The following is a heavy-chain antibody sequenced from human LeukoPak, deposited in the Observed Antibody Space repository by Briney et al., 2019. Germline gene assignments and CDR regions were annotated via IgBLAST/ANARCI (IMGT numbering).Heavy chain of an antibody. D-gene: IGHD6-6*01. V-gene: IGHV1-24*01. CDR3: ATGGHSSSSYWYFDL. CDR2: FDPEDGET. J-gene: IGHJ2*01. CDR1: GYTLTKLS. Sequence: GASVKVSCKVSGYTLTKLSMHWVRQTPGKGLEWMGGFDPEDGETIYAQKFQGRVTMTEDTSTDTAYMELSSLRSEDTAVYYCATGGHSSSSYWYFDLWGRGTLVTVSS.